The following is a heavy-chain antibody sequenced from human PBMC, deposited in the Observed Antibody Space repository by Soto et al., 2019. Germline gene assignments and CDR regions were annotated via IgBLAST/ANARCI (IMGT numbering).Heavy chain of an antibody. Sequence: QVPLVQSGDEVKKSGASVKVCCKASGYTFSNYGISWVRQAPGQGLEWMGWISGYNGLTAYAQNVQGRVTMTIDTPTTTVFMEMTGLRSNDTAVYYCARDEGIRGFDSWGQGTLVTVSS. V-gene: IGHV1-18*04. CDR1: GYTFSNYG. D-gene: IGHD3-10*01. CDR2: ISGYNGLT. J-gene: IGHJ4*02. CDR3: ARDEGIRGFDS.